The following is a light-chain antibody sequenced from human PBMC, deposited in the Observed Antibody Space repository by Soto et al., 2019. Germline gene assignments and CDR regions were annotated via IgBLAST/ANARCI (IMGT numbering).Light chain of an antibody. V-gene: IGLV1-51*01. CDR2: DDN. J-gene: IGLJ3*02. CDR3: ATWDTSLSPYCV. Sequence: QSVLTQPPSVSAAPRQNVTISCSGSTSNIGSNYVSWYFQLPGTAPKLLIHDDNIRPSGIPDRFSASKSGTSATLDITGLQTGDEAEYYCATWDTSLSPYCVFGGGTKLTVL. CDR1: TSNIGSNY.